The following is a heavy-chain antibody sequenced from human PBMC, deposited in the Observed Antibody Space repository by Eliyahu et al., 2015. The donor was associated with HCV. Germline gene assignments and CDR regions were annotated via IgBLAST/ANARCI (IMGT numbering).Heavy chain of an antibody. D-gene: IGHD6-13*01. V-gene: IGHV3-7*01. CDR1: GLTFSNYW. J-gene: IGHJ4*02. CDR3: TSTNVAAAGFS. CDR2: IKQDGSET. Sequence: EVQLVESGGGFVQPGGSLRLSCVASGLTFSNYWMTWVRQAPEKGLEWLANIKQDGSETYYVDHVKGRFTIARDNAKNTLYLQMNGLRIEDTAVYYCTSTNVAAAGFSWGQGTLVTVSS.